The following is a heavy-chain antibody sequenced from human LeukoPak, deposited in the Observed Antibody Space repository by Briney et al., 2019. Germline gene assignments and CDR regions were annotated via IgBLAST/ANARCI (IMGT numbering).Heavy chain of an antibody. V-gene: IGHV3-53*01. Sequence: GGSPRLSFSAPGVPVHRKYMRWGRPAPGKGLEWVSVIYSGGSTYYADSVKGRFTISRDNSKNTLYLQMNSLRAEDTAVYYCAAFSAWGQGTLVTVSS. CDR2: IYSGGST. J-gene: IGHJ4*02. CDR1: GVPVHRKY. D-gene: IGHD2/OR15-2a*01. CDR3: AAFSA.